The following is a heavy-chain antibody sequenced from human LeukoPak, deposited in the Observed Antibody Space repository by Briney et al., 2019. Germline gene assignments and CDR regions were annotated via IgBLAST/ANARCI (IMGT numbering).Heavy chain of an antibody. CDR1: GFTFSSYG. CDR2: IWYDGSNK. V-gene: IGHV3-33*01. D-gene: IGHD3-16*01. J-gene: IGHJ4*02. CDR3: ARDLSDAFDFDY. Sequence: GGSLRLSCAASGFTFSSYGMHWVRQAPGKGLEWVAVIWYDGSNKYYADSVKGRFTISRDNSKSTLYLQMNSLRAEDTAVYYCARDLSDAFDFDYWGQGTLVTVSS.